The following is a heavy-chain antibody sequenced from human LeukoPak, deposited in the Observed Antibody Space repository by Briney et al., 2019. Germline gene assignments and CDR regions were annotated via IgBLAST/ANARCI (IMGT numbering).Heavy chain of an antibody. CDR2: IYSGGST. CDR1: GFTVSSNY. D-gene: IGHD4-17*01. V-gene: IGHV3-53*01. J-gene: IGHJ4*02. Sequence: GGSLRLSCAASGFTVSSNYMSWVRQAPGKGLEWVSVIYSGGSTNYADSVKGRFTISRDNAKNTLYLQMNSLRAEDTAVYYCARAILTPGGATVTRYFDYWGQGTLVTVSS. CDR3: ARAILTPGGATVTRYFDY.